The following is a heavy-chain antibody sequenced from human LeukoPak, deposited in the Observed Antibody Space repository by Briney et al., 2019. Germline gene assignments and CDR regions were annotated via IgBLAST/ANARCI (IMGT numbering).Heavy chain of an antibody. CDR2: IKQDGSEK. Sequence: GESLRLSCAASGFTFSSYWMSWVRQAPRKGLEWVANIKQDGSEKYYVDSVKGRFTISRDNAKNSLYLQMNSLRAEDTAVYYCARIGITMKAFDYWGQGTLVTVSS. J-gene: IGHJ4*02. CDR3: ARIGITMKAFDY. CDR1: GFTFSSYW. D-gene: IGHD3-22*01. V-gene: IGHV3-7*01.